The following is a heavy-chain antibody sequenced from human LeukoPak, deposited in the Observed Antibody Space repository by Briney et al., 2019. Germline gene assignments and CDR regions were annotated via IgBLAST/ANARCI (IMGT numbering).Heavy chain of an antibody. J-gene: IGHJ5*02. V-gene: IGHV4-39*01. CDR3: ARSDCSTTSCYIKGNWFDP. CDR1: GGSISSSSYF. Sequence: SETLSLTCTVSGGSISSSSYFWGWIRQPRGKGLEWIGSIYYSGTIYYNLSLKSRVTISVDTSKNQFSLKLSSVTAADTAVYYCARSDCSTTSCYIKGNWFDPWGQGTLVTVSS. D-gene: IGHD2-2*02. CDR2: IYYSGTI.